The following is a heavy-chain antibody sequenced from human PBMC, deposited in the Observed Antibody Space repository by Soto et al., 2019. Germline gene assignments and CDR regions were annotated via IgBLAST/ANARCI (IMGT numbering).Heavy chain of an antibody. CDR3: AISIAPHYYYYGMDV. Sequence: GGSLRLSCATSGFTFSSYAMSWVRQSPGKGLEWVAVISYDGSNKYYADSVKGRFTISRDNSKNTLYLQMNSLRAEDTAVYYCAISIAPHYYYYGMDVWGQGTTVTVSS. CDR2: ISYDGSNK. V-gene: IGHV3-30-3*01. CDR1: GFTFSSYA. D-gene: IGHD6-6*01. J-gene: IGHJ6*02.